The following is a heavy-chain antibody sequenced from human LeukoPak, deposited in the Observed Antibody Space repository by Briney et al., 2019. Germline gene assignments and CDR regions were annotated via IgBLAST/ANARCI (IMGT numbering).Heavy chain of an antibody. CDR1: GFTFSSYA. CDR2: IPYDGSNK. CDR3: ARGPITIFGVGPSDY. J-gene: IGHJ4*02. Sequence: GRSLRLSCAASGFTFSSYAMHWVRQAPGKGLEWVAVIPYDGSNKYYADSVKGRFTISRDNSKNTLYLQMNSLRAEDTAVYYCARGPITIFGVGPSDYWGQGTLVTVSS. D-gene: IGHD3-3*01. V-gene: IGHV3-30-3*01.